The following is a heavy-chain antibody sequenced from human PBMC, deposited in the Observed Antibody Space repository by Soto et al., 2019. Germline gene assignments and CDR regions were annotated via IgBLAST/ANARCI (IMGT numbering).Heavy chain of an antibody. CDR3: ARHALGRRKGSSWYVSDYYYYDMDV. J-gene: IGHJ6*02. CDR2: IYPGDSDT. Sequence: GASLTISCMGSGYSFTSSWIGWVRQMPGKCPEWMGIIYPGDSDTGYSPSFQGQVTIAADKSISPAYLPWSRPKASDTAMYYCARHALGRRKGSSWYVSDYYYYDMDVWGQGTTVTVSS. V-gene: IGHV5-51*01. D-gene: IGHD6-13*01. CDR1: GYSFTSSW.